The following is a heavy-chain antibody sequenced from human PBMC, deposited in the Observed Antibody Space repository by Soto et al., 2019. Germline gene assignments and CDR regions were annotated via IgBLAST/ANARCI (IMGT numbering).Heavy chain of an antibody. CDR1: GGSISSGDNY. J-gene: IGHJ2*01. Sequence: LSLTCTVSGGSISSGDNYWSWIRQPPGKGLEWIGYIFYSDNTFYNPSLESRVTMSLDTSKNQFSLKLNSVTAADTAVYYCARRTIDYNYWYFDHWGRGTLVTVSS. V-gene: IGHV4-30-4*08. D-gene: IGHD4-4*01. CDR2: IFYSDNT. CDR3: ARRTIDYNYWYFDH.